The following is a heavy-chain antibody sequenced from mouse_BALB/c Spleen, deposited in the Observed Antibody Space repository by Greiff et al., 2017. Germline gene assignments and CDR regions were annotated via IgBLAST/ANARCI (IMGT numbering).Heavy chain of an antibody. CDR3: TRPKDGYPRVYFDV. D-gene: IGHD2-3*01. CDR1: GFTFSNYW. V-gene: IGHV6-6*02. CDR2: IRLKSNNYAT. Sequence: EVKLQESGGGLVQPGGSMKLSCVASGFTFSNYWMNWVRQSPEKGLEWVAEIRLKSNNYATHYAESVKGRFTISRDDSKSSVYLQMNNLRAEDTGIYYCTRPKDGYPRVYFDVWGAGTTVTVSS. J-gene: IGHJ1*01.